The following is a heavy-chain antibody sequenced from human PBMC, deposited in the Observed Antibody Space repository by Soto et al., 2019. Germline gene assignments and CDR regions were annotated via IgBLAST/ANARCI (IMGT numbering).Heavy chain of an antibody. J-gene: IGHJ6*02. Sequence: GGSLRLSCAASGFTFSSYWMSWVRQAPGKGLEWVANIKQDGSEKYYVDSVKGRFTISRDNAKNSLYLQMNSLRAEDTAVYYCARDSWLAVAAVYYYYGMDVWGQGTTVTVSS. D-gene: IGHD6-19*01. CDR3: ARDSWLAVAAVYYYYGMDV. CDR1: GFTFSSYW. CDR2: IKQDGSEK. V-gene: IGHV3-7*01.